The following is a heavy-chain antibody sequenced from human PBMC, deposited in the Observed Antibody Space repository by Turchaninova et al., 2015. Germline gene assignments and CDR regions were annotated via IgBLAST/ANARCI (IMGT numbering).Heavy chain of an antibody. CDR2: INCDGSGP. J-gene: IGHJ3*02. CDR3: ARDGYCSGGVCYEKAFDM. V-gene: IGHV3-74*01. D-gene: IGHD2-15*01. CDR1: GFTFSNYW. Sequence: EVQLVESGGGLVQPGGSLRLSCAASGFTFSNYWMHWVRQVPGMGLLWVARINCDGSGPNNADSMKGRFTISRDNAKNTLHLEMNSLRVEDTAAYYCARDGYCSGGVCYEKAFDMWGQGTVVTVSS.